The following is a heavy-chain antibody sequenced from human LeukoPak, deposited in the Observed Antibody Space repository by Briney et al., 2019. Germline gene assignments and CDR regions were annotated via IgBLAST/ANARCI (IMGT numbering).Heavy chain of an antibody. CDR2: IYPRDGST. J-gene: IGHJ4*02. V-gene: IGHV1-46*01. CDR3: ARDQEGFDY. CDR1: GYIFINNY. Sequence: GASVKVSCKASGYIFINNYTQWVRQAPGQGLEWVGMIYPRDGSTSYAQNFQGRVTVTRDASTSTVHMELSGLTSEDTAVYYCARDQEGFDYWGQGTLVTVSS.